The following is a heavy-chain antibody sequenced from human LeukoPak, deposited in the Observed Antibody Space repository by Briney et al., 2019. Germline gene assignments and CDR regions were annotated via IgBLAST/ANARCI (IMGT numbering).Heavy chain of an antibody. CDR3: ARYREVGATVDY. CDR2: IYYRGST. Sequence: SETLSLTCTVSGVSISSSSYYWGWIRQPPGRELEWIASIYYRGSTHYNPSLASLKSRVTISGDTSKNQFSLTLSSVTAADTAVYYCARYREVGATVDYWGQGTLVTVSS. J-gene: IGHJ4*02. V-gene: IGHV4-39*07. CDR1: GVSISSSSYY. D-gene: IGHD1-26*01.